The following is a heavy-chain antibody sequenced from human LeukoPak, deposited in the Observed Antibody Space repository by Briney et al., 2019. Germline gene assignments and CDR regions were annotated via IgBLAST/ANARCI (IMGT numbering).Heavy chain of an antibody. CDR1: GGSISSGGYY. Sequence: SETLSLTCTVSGGSISSGGYYWSWIRQHPGKGLEWIGYIYYSGSTYYNPSLKSRVTISVDTSKNQFSLKLSSVTAADTAVYYCARGRYYYDSSGNPQPPDYWGQGTLVTVSS. J-gene: IGHJ4*02. V-gene: IGHV4-31*03. CDR2: IYYSGST. D-gene: IGHD3-22*01. CDR3: ARGRYYYDSSGNPQPPDY.